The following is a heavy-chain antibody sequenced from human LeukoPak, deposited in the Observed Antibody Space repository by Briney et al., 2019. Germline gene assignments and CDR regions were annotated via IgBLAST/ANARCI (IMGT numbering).Heavy chain of an antibody. D-gene: IGHD2-2*01. CDR3: AKDIVLIPAAAFDS. CDR2: FTGSGDDT. V-gene: IGHV3-23*01. Sequence: GGSLRLSCAASGFTVGSHSMNWLRRAPGKGLEWVSTFTGSGDDTYYADSVKGRFTISRDNSKNTLYLQMNSLRADDTAVYYCAKDIVLIPAAAFDSWGQGTLVTVSS. CDR1: GFTVGSHS. J-gene: IGHJ4*02.